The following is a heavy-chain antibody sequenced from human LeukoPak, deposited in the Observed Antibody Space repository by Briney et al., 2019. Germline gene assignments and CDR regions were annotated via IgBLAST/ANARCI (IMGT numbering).Heavy chain of an antibody. Sequence: ASVKVSCKASGYTFTGYYMHWVRQAPGQGLEWMGWINPNSGGTNYAQHVQGRVTMTRDTSINTAYMELSRLRSDDTAVYYCARDVAYSSSWVYYYFYGMDVWGQGTTVTVSS. CDR3: ARDVAYSSSWVYYYFYGMDV. CDR2: INPNSGGT. CDR1: GYTFTGYY. J-gene: IGHJ6*02. V-gene: IGHV1-2*02. D-gene: IGHD6-13*01.